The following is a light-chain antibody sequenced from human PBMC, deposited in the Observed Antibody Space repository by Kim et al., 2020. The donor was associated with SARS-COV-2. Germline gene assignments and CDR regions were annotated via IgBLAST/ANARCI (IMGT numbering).Light chain of an antibody. CDR3: QQSYITPYT. CDR1: QSIISY. J-gene: IGKJ2*01. CDR2: AAS. Sequence: DIQMTQSPSSLSASVGDRVTITCRASQSIISYLNWYQQKPGKAPNLLIYAASSLQSGVPSRFSGSGSGTDFTLTISSLQPGDFAIYYCQQSYITPYTFGQGTKLEI. V-gene: IGKV1-39*01.